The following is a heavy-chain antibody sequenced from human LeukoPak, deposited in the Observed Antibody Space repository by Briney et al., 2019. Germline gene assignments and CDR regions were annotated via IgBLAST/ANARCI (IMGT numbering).Heavy chain of an antibody. V-gene: IGHV4-39*01. CDR3: ARHGVPDFWSGYYIGYYYYMDV. CDR2: IYYSGST. J-gene: IGHJ6*03. CDR1: GGSISSSSYY. Sequence: SETLSLTCTVSGGSISSSSYYWGWIRQPPGKGLEWIGSIYYSGSTYYNPSLKSRVTISVDTSKNQFSLKLSSVTAADTAVYYCARHGVPDFWSGYYIGYYYYMDVWGKGTTVTVSS. D-gene: IGHD3-3*01.